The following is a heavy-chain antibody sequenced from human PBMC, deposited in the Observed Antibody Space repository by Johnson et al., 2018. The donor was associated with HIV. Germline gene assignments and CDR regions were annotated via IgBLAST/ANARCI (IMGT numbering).Heavy chain of an antibody. D-gene: IGHD2-21*01. J-gene: IGHJ3*02. CDR2: ISSDESNK. CDR1: GFTVTNKY. V-gene: IGHV3-30*03. CDR3: ARARTVVIARPDAFDI. Sequence: QMLLVESGGGLVQPGGSLRLSCAASGFTVTNKYMSWVRQAPGKGLEWVAVISSDESNKYYADSVKGRFTISRDNSKNTLYLQMNSLRAEDTAVYYCARARTVVIARPDAFDIWGQGTMVTVSS.